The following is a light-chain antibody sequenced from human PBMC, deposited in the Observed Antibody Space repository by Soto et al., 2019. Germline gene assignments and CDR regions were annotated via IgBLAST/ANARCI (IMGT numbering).Light chain of an antibody. V-gene: IGLV2-11*01. CDR2: DVS. CDR3: CSYAGSHIWV. J-gene: IGLJ3*02. Sequence: QSVLTQPRSVSGSPGQSVTISCTGTSSDVGGYNFVSWYQQHPGKVPKLLIYDVSKWPSGVPDRFSGSKSANTAALTISGLQAEDEADYYCCSYAGSHIWVFGGGTKLTVL. CDR1: SSDVGGYNF.